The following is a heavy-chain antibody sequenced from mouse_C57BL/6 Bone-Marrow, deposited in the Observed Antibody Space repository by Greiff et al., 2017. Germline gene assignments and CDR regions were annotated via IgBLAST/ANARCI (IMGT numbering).Heavy chain of an antibody. V-gene: IGHV1-69*01. CDR1: GYTFTSYW. CDR2: IDPSDSYT. J-gene: IGHJ3*01. Sequence: VQLQQPGAELVMPGASVKLSCKASGYTFTSYWMHWVKQRPGQGLEWIGEIDPSDSYTNYNQKFKGKSTLTVDKSSSTAYMQLSSLTSEDSAVYYCARFPYDYDLAWFAYWGQGTLVTVSA. CDR3: ARFPYDYDLAWFAY. D-gene: IGHD2-4*01.